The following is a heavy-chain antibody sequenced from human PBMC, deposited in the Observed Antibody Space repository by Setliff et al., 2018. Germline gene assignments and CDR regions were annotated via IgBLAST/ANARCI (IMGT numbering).Heavy chain of an antibody. V-gene: IGHV3-23*03. Sequence: PGGSLGLSCAASGFTFNNYFMIWVRQAPGKGLEWVSTIYSGDRNTFYTDSVKGRFTIFRDGSKNTLFLQMTSLRAEDTAVYYCAKPQVELRWGFESWGQGTPVTVSS. CDR2: IYSGDRNT. J-gene: IGHJ4*02. D-gene: IGHD1-7*01. CDR1: GFTFNNYF. CDR3: AKPQVELRWGFES.